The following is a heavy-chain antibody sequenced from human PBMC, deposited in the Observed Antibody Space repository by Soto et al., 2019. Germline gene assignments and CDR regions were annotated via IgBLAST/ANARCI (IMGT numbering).Heavy chain of an antibody. V-gene: IGHV4-59*08. Sequence: SSETLSLTCTVSCGSISSYYWSWIRQPPGKGLEWIGYIYYSGSTNYNPSLKSRVTISVDTSKNQFSLKLSSVTAADTAVYYCARLSQLTIDYWGQGTLVTVSS. J-gene: IGHJ4*02. CDR3: ARLSQLTIDY. D-gene: IGHD2-2*01. CDR1: CGSISSYY. CDR2: IYYSGST.